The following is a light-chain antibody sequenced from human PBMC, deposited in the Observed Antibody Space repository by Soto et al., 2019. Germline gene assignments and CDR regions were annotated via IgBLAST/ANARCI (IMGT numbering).Light chain of an antibody. CDR2: DTN. CDR3: GTWDSSLSDVA. CDR1: SSNIGNNY. Sequence: QSVLTQPPSVSAAPGQKVTISCSGSSSNIGNNYVSWYQQLPGTAPKLLIYDTNKRPSGIPDRFSGSKSGTSATLGITGLQTGDEADYYCGTWDSSLSDVAFGGGTKLTVL. J-gene: IGLJ2*01. V-gene: IGLV1-51*01.